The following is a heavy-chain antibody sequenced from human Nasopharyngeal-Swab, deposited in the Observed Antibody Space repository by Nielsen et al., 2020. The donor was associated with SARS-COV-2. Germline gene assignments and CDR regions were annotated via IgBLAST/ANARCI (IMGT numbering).Heavy chain of an antibody. CDR1: GFTFSSYA. CDR2: ISGSGGST. J-gene: IGHJ6*02. V-gene: IGHV3-23*01. D-gene: IGHD6-19*01. CDR3: AKGGSAEWLAFSYYGMDV. Sequence: GGSLRLSCAASGFTFSSYAMSWVRQAPEKGLEWVSAISGSGGSTYYADSVKGRFTISRDNSKNTLYLQMNSLRAEDTAVYYCAKGGSAEWLAFSYYGMDVWGQGTTVTVSS.